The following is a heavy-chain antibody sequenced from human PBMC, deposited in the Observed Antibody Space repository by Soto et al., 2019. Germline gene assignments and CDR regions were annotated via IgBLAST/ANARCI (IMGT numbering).Heavy chain of an antibody. CDR3: AADPVEIFGPSFDY. J-gene: IGHJ4*02. CDR1: GGTFSSYA. D-gene: IGHD3-3*01. V-gene: IGHV1-69*06. CDR2: IIPIFGTA. Sequence: ASVKVSCKASGGTFSSYAISWVRQAPGQGLEWMGGIIPIFGTANYAQKFQGRVTITADKSTSTAYMELSSLRSEDTAVYYCAADPVEIFGPSFDYWGQGTLVTVSS.